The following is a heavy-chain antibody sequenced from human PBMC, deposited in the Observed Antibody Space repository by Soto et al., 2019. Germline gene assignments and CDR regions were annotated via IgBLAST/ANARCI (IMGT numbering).Heavy chain of an antibody. Sequence: GASVKVSCKASGYTFTSYAIHWVRQAPGQRLEWMGWINAGNGNTKYSQKFQGRVTITRDTSASTAYMELSSLRSEDTAVYHCARGGSSGWPFDYWGQGTLVTVSS. V-gene: IGHV1-3*01. CDR3: ARGGSSGWPFDY. J-gene: IGHJ4*02. CDR1: GYTFTSYA. D-gene: IGHD6-19*01. CDR2: INAGNGNT.